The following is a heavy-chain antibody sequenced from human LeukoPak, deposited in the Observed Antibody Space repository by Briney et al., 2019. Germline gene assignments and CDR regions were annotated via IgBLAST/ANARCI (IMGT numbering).Heavy chain of an antibody. CDR3: AKVRVVFNWNYAYYFDS. D-gene: IGHD1-7*01. J-gene: IGHJ4*02. V-gene: IGHV3-30*04. CDR1: GFTFSSYA. CDR2: ISYDGSDK. Sequence: GGSLRLSCAASGFTFSSYAMHWVRQAPGKGLEWVAIISYDGSDKYYADSVKGRFTISRDNSKNTLYLQMNSLRAEDTAVYYCAKVRVVFNWNYAYYFDSWGQGTLVTVSS.